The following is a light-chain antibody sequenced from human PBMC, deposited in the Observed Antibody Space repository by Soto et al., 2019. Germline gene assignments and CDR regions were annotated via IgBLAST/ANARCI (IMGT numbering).Light chain of an antibody. CDR2: KAS. J-gene: IGKJ1*01. V-gene: IGKV1-5*03. CDR1: QNINSW. CDR3: QQYNGYGR. Sequence: GDRGTITCRASQNINSWLAWYQQKPGKAPKLLIHKASSLQSGVPSRFSGSGSGTEFTLTISSLDPDDIETYYCQQYNGYGRFGQGTKVDIK.